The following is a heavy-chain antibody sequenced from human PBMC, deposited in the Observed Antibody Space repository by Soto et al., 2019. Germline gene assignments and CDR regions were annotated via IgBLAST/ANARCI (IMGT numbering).Heavy chain of an antibody. Sequence: SETLPLTCAVYGWSFSGYYWSWIRQPPGKGLEWIGEINHSGSTNYNPSLKSRVTISVDTSKNQLSLKLSSVTAADTAVYYCARCRMIAVVITTPQDLDVWGQGTTV. V-gene: IGHV4-34*01. CDR2: INHSGST. CDR3: ARCRMIAVVITTPQDLDV. CDR1: GWSFSGYY. D-gene: IGHD3-22*01. J-gene: IGHJ6*02.